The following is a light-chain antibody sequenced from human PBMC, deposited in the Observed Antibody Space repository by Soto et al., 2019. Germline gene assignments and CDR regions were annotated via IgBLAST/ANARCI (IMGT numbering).Light chain of an antibody. CDR3: ATWDGSLNGYV. V-gene: IGLV1-44*01. CDR1: SSNIGSNA. Sequence: QSVLAQSPSASGTPGQRVTISCSGSSSNIGSNAVNWYQHLPGTAPKHLVYSHNQRPSGVPDRFSGSQSGTSASLVISGLQSEDEADYYCATWDGSLNGYVFGPGTKLTVL. J-gene: IGLJ1*01. CDR2: SHN.